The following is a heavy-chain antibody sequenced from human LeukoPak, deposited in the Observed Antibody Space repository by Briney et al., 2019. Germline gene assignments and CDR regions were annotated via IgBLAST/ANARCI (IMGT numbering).Heavy chain of an antibody. D-gene: IGHD3-22*01. CDR1: GFTFCAYA. CDR2: ISGSGGIT. Sequence: GGSLRLSCAASGFTFCAYAISWVRQAPGKGLEWVSAISGSGGITYYADSVKGRFTISRGNSKNTLYLQMNSLRAEDTAVYYCAKHDPRRVVITNWFDPWGQGTLVTVSS. V-gene: IGHV3-23*01. CDR3: AKHDPRRVVITNWFDP. J-gene: IGHJ5*02.